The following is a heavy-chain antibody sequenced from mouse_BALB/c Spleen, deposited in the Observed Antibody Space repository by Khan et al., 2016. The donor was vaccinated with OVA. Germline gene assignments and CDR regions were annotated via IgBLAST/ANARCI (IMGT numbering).Heavy chain of an antibody. CDR2: IWGGGTT. V-gene: IGHV2-6-5*01. J-gene: IGHJ4*01. CDR1: GFSLTDYG. CDR3: AKGVWSYYFALDY. Sequence: QVQLKESGPGLVAPSQNLSITCTVSGFSLTDYGVSWIRQPPGKGLEWLGVIWGGGTTYHNSALKSRLSISKDNSKSQVFLKMNSLQTDDTAMYYCAKGVWSYYFALDYWGQGTSGTVSS. D-gene: IGHD2-10*02.